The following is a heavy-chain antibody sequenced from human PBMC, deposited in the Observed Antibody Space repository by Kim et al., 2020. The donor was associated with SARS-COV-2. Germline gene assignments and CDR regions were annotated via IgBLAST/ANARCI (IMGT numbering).Heavy chain of an antibody. D-gene: IGHD2-15*01. J-gene: IGHJ4*02. CDR3: ATPRRVAAQGGIFDY. CDR1: GYTLTELS. V-gene: IGHV1-24*01. CDR2: LDPEDGET. Sequence: ASVKVSCKVSGYTLTELSMHWVRQAPGKGLEWMGGLDPEDGETIYAQKFQGRVTMTEDTSTDTAYMELSSLRSEDTAVYYCATPRRVAAQGGIFDYWGQGTLVTVSS.